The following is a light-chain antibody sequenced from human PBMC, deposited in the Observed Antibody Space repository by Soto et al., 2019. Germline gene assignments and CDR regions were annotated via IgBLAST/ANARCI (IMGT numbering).Light chain of an antibody. CDR1: QSVSSSY. CDR3: QQYGSSPPWT. J-gene: IGKJ1*01. CDR2: GAS. Sequence: EIVLTQSPGTLSLSPGERATLSCRASQSVSSSYLAWYQQKPGQAPRLLIYGASSRATGIPDRFSGSGAGTTFSLLISRLVPEDFAVYYCQQYGSSPPWTFGQGTKVEIK. V-gene: IGKV3-20*01.